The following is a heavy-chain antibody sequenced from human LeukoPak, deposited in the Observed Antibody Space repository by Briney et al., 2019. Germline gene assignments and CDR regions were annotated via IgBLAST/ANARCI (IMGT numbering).Heavy chain of an antibody. V-gene: IGHV3-48*04. CDR3: ARTKYCGGDCKFYGMDV. CDR2: ISSSSSTI. CDR1: GFTFSSYS. J-gene: IGHJ6*02. Sequence: PGGSLRLSCAASGFTFSSYSMKWVRQAPGKGLECVSYISSSSSTIYYADAVKGRFTISRDNAKNSLSLQMNSLRAEDTAVYYCARTKYCGGDCKFYGMDVWGQGTTVTVSS. D-gene: IGHD2-21*02.